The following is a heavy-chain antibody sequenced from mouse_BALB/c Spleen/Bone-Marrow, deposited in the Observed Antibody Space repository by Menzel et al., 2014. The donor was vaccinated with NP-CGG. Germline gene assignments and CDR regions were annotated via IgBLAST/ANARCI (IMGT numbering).Heavy chain of an antibody. V-gene: IGHV14-3*02. CDR2: IDPANGNT. Sequence: VQLKESGAELVKPGASVKLSCTASGFNIKDTYMHWVKQRPEQGLEWIGRIDPANGNTKYDPKFQGKATITADTSSNTAYLRLSSLTSEDTAVYYCARRGDGYYAWFAYWGQGTLVTVSA. D-gene: IGHD2-3*01. CDR3: ARRGDGYYAWFAY. J-gene: IGHJ3*01. CDR1: GFNIKDTY.